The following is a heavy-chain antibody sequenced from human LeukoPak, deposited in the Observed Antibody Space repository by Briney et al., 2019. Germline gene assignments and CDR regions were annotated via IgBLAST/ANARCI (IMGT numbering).Heavy chain of an antibody. J-gene: IGHJ4*02. D-gene: IGHD2-15*01. Sequence: GGSLRLSCAASGLTFSRYWMSWVRQAPGKGLEWVANIKQDGSETYYVDSVKGRFTISRDNAKNSLYLQINSLRAEDTAVYSCARGDCSGGSCYSFDYWGQGTLVTVSS. V-gene: IGHV3-7*01. CDR2: IKQDGSET. CDR3: ARGDCSGGSCYSFDY. CDR1: GLTFSRYW.